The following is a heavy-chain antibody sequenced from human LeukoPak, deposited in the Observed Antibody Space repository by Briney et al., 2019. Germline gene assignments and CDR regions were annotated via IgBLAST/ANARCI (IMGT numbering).Heavy chain of an antibody. D-gene: IGHD5-24*01. Sequence: SSETLSLTCTVSSGSISSGSYYWSWIRQPAGKGLEWIGRIYTSGSTNYNPSLKSRVTISVDTSKNQFSLKLSSVTAADTAVYYCANVEMAISYSVWGKGTTVTVSS. CDR1: SGSISSGSYY. CDR2: IYTSGST. J-gene: IGHJ6*04. V-gene: IGHV4-61*02. CDR3: ANVEMAISYSV.